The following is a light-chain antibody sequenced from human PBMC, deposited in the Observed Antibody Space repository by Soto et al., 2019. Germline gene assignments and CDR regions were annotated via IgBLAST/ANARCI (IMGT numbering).Light chain of an antibody. V-gene: IGKV1-39*01. CDR1: QSISSS. CDR3: QQSYSTPPGFT. J-gene: IGKJ3*01. CDR2: AAS. Sequence: DIQMTQSPSSLSASVGDRVTITCRASQSISSSLNWYQQKPGKAPKLLIYAASSLQSGVPSRFSGSGSGTDSALTTSSLQPENIATHHGQQSYSTPPGFTSGPGTKVDIK.